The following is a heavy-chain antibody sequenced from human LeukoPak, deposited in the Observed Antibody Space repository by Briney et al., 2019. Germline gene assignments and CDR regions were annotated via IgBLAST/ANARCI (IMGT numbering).Heavy chain of an antibody. CDR2: ISHSGRT. J-gene: IGHJ5*01. Sequence: SETLSLTCVVSDESFSTYSWSWIRQAPGKGLEWLAEISHSGRTNYNPSLNSRLTISIDRSTIRLSLRLSSVTAADTAIYYCARGAPPHSENVKWFDSWGQGTLVTVSS. CDR3: ARGAPPHSENVKWFDS. CDR1: DESFSTYS. D-gene: IGHD1-1*01. V-gene: IGHV4-34*01.